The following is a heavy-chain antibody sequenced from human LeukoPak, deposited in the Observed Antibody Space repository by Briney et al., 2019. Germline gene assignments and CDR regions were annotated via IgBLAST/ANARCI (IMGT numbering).Heavy chain of an antibody. CDR1: GYTFTSYG. J-gene: IGHJ4*02. CDR2: ISAYNGNT. Sequence: ASVKVSCKASGYTFTSYGISWVRQAPGQGLEWMGWISAYNGNTNYAQKLQGRVTMTTDTSTSTAYMELRSLRSDDTAVYYCARAFISDFWSGYIQNRGIDYWGQGTLVTVSS. CDR3: ARAFISDFWSGYIQNRGIDY. D-gene: IGHD3-3*01. V-gene: IGHV1-18*01.